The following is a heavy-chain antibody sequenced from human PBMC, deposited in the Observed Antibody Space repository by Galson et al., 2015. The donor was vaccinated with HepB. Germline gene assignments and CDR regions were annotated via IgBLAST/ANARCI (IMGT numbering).Heavy chain of an antibody. Sequence: SVKVSCKASGYTFTSYYMHWVRQAPGQGLEWMGIINTSGGSTSYAQKLQGRVTMTRDTSTSTVYMEMRSLRSEDTAVYYCARGKTRWSYLDYWGQRTLVTVSS. J-gene: IGHJ4*02. D-gene: IGHD6-13*01. V-gene: IGHV1-46*04. CDR3: ARGKTRWSYLDY. CDR2: INTSGGST. CDR1: GYTFTSYY.